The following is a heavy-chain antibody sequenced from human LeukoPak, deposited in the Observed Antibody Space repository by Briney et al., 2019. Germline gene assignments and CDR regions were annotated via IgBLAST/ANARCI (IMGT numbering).Heavy chain of an antibody. CDR1: GGTFSSYA. Sequence: SVKVSCKASGGTFSSYAISWVRQAPGQGLEWMGGIIPIFSTANYAQKFQGRVTITADESTSTAYMELSSLRSEDTAVYYCARNIVVVVAASLSPFDPWGQGTLVTVSS. D-gene: IGHD2-15*01. V-gene: IGHV1-69*13. CDR3: ARNIVVVVAASLSPFDP. J-gene: IGHJ5*02. CDR2: IIPIFSTA.